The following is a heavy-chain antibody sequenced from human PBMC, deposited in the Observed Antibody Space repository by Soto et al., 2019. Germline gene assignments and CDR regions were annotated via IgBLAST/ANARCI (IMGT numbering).Heavy chain of an antibody. CDR1: GGTFSGYS. V-gene: IGHV1-69*01. D-gene: IGHD6-25*01. J-gene: IGHJ6*04. CDR3: ARRGGRGLDF. CDR2: IIPIFDTT. Sequence: QVRLVQSGPEMRRPGSSVTVSCQASGGTFSGYSVNWVRQAPGQGLEWMGEIIPIFDTTTHAPRFQGRLTFTADASTPTVFLVLNSLTPDDTAVYYCARRGGRGLDFWGKGTTVTVSS.